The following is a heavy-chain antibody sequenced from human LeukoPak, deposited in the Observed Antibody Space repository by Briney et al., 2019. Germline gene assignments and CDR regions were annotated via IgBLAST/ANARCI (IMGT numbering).Heavy chain of an antibody. CDR2: IYYSGST. D-gene: IGHD1-1*01. CDR1: GGSISSYY. CDR3: ARLRNGIDY. J-gene: IGHJ4*02. Sequence: PSETLSLTCTVSGGSISSYYWSWIRQPPGKGLEWIGYIYYSGSTNYNPSLKSRVTISVDTSKNQFSLKLSSVTAADTAVYYRARLRNGIDYWGQGTLVTVSS. V-gene: IGHV4-59*08.